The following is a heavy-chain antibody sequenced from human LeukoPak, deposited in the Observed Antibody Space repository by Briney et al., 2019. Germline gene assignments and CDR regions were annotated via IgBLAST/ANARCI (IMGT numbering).Heavy chain of an antibody. J-gene: IGHJ4*02. D-gene: IGHD3-22*01. Sequence: SETLSLTCAVYGGSFSGYYWSWIRQPPGKGLEWIGEINHSGSTNYNPCLKSRVTISVDTSKNQFSLKLSSVTAADTAVYYCARGDVRKYYYDSSGYYKFDYWGQGNLVSVSS. CDR2: INHSGST. CDR3: ARGDVRKYYYDSSGYYKFDY. CDR1: GGSFSGYY. V-gene: IGHV4-34*01.